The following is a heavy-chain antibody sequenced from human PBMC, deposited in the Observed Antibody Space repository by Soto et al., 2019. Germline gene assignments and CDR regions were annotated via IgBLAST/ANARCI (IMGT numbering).Heavy chain of an antibody. Sequence: LRLSCAASGFIFSNFAMSWVRQAPGKGLEWVSAINGVGGRTFYSDSVRGRFTISRDNSKNRLYLQMNSLRAEDTAEYFCAKDLLDIVSTSWYFDLWGRGTLVTVSS. CDR2: INGVGGRT. CDR1: GFIFSNFA. CDR3: AKDLLDIVSTSWYFDL. V-gene: IGHV3-23*01. J-gene: IGHJ2*01. D-gene: IGHD5-12*01.